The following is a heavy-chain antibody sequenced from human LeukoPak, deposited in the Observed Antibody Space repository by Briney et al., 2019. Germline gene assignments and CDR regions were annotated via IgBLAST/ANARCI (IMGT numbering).Heavy chain of an antibody. V-gene: IGHV3-20*01. CDR3: ARAYSSSWSINWFDP. J-gene: IGHJ5*02. CDR2: INWNGGST. CDR1: GFTFDDYG. Sequence: PGGSLRLSCAASGFTFDDYGMSWVRQAPGKGLEWVSGINWNGGSTGYADSVKGRFTISRDNAKNSLYLQMNSLRAEDTALYHCARAYSSSWSINWFDPWGQGTLVTVSS. D-gene: IGHD6-13*01.